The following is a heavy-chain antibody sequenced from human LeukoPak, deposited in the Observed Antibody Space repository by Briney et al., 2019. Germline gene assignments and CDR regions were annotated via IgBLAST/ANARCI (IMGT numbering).Heavy chain of an antibody. V-gene: IGHV1-69*04. CDR1: GGTFSSYA. CDR2: IIPILGIA. D-gene: IGHD6-19*01. J-gene: IGHJ6*02. Sequence: SVKVSCKASGGTFSSYAISWVRQAPGQGLEWMGRIIPILGIANYAQKFQGRVTITADKSTSTAYMELSSLRSEDTAVYYCARGPQGMPGIAVAGKPEYYYYGMDVWGQGTTVTVSS. CDR3: ARGPQGMPGIAVAGKPEYYYYGMDV.